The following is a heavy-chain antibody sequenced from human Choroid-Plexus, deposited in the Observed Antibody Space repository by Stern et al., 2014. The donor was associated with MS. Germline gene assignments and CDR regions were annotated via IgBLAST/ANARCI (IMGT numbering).Heavy chain of an antibody. Sequence: VQLLESGGGVAQPGRPLILSCAASGFTFSNFGTHWVRQAPGKGLEWVALISYDGSDKYYADSVKGRFTIFRDNSKNTLYMHMNSLRAEDTAVYYCAKDRQWSTYFFDYWGQGSLVTVSS. J-gene: IGHJ4*02. CDR2: ISYDGSDK. D-gene: IGHD2-15*01. CDR1: GFTFSNFG. CDR3: AKDRQWSTYFFDY. V-gene: IGHV3-30*18.